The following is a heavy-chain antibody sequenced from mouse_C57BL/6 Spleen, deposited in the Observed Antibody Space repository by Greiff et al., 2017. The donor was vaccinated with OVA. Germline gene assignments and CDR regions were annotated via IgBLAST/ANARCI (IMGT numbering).Heavy chain of an antibody. CDR2: ISSGGSYT. Sequence: EVKLVESGGDLVKPGGSLKLSCAASGFTFSSYGMSWVRQTPDKRLEWVATISSGGSYTYYPDSVKGRFTISRDNAKNTLYLQMSSLKSEDTAMYYCARHPQYYGSSGNGYFDVWGTGTTVTVSS. D-gene: IGHD1-1*01. V-gene: IGHV5-6*01. CDR3: ARHPQYYGSSGNGYFDV. CDR1: GFTFSSYG. J-gene: IGHJ1*03.